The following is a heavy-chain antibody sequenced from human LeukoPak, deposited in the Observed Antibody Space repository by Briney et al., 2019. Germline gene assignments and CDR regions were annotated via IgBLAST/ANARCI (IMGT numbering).Heavy chain of an antibody. J-gene: IGHJ4*02. CDR1: GFTFSSYE. Sequence: VGSLRLACAASGFTFSSYEMNWVRQAPGKGLERVSYISSSGSTIYYADSVKGRFTISRYNAKNPLYLEGYCLGRSYYAAEYRANDLYIRRCKWGQATLVTGSS. CDR2: ISSSGSTI. CDR3: ANDLYIRRCK. D-gene: IGHD3/OR15-3a*01. V-gene: IGHV3-48*03.